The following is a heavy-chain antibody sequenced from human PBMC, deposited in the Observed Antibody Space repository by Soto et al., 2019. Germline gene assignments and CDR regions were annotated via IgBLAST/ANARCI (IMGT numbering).Heavy chain of an antibody. D-gene: IGHD2-2*01. CDR3: ARSSCSSTSCYGFDP. V-gene: IGHV1-69*02. Sequence: SVKVSCKASGGTFSSYTISWVRQAPGQGLEWMGRIIPILGIANYAQKFQGRFTITADKSTSTAYMELSSLRSEDTAVYYCARSSCSSTSCYGFDPWGQGTLVTVSS. CDR1: GGTFSSYT. CDR2: IIPILGIA. J-gene: IGHJ5*02.